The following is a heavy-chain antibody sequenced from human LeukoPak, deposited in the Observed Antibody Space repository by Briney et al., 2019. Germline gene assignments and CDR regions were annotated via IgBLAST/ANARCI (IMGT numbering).Heavy chain of an antibody. V-gene: IGHV4-31*03. CDR1: GGSISSGGYY. D-gene: IGHD2-21*01. CDR2: DYYSGST. CDR3: ARQSIRASSMVAFDI. J-gene: IGHJ3*02. Sequence: SQTLSLTCTLSGGSISSGGYYWSWIRQHPGKGLEWIGYDYYSGSTYYNPSLKSRVTISVVTSKNQFSLKLSSVTAGDTAVYYCARQSIRASSMVAFDIWGQGTMVTVSS.